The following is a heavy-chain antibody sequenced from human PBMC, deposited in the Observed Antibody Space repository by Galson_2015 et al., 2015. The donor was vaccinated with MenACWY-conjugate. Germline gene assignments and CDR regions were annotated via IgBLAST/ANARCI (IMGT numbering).Heavy chain of an antibody. Sequence: SLRLSCAASGFTFSSYGMHWVRQAPGKGLEWVAVISYDGSNKYYADSVKGRFTISRDNSKNTLYLQMNSLRAEDTAVYYCAKESIAATNEYYFGYWGQGTLVTVSS. V-gene: IGHV3-30*18. D-gene: IGHD6-6*01. J-gene: IGHJ4*02. CDR3: AKESIAATNEYYFGY. CDR2: ISYDGSNK. CDR1: GFTFSSYG.